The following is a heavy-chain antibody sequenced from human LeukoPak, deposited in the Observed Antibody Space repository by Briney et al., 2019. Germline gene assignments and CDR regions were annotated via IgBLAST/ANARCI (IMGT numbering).Heavy chain of an antibody. J-gene: IGHJ3*02. Sequence: GGSLRLSCAASGFNFSSYAISWVRQAPGKGQERVRAFSGSGGRTYYADSVKGRFTISRHNYKNTLYLQMNSLRAEDTAVYYCAKDALGSGSYYGYDDAFDIWGQGTMVTVSS. CDR3: AKDALGSGSYYGYDDAFDI. CDR2: FSGSGGRT. D-gene: IGHD3-10*01. CDR1: GFNFSSYA. V-gene: IGHV3-23*01.